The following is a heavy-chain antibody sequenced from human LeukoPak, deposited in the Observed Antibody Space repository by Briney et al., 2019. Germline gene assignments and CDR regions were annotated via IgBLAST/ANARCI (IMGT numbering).Heavy chain of an antibody. CDR3: ARDYSSSWYYPVYYYGMDV. Sequence: ASVTVSCKASGYTFTSYGISWVRQAPGQGLEGMGWISAYNGNTNYAQKLQGRVTMTTDTSTSTAYMELRSLRSDDTAVYYCARDYSSSWYYPVYYYGMDVWGQGTTVTVSS. V-gene: IGHV1-18*01. CDR2: ISAYNGNT. CDR1: GYTFTSYG. D-gene: IGHD6-13*01. J-gene: IGHJ6*02.